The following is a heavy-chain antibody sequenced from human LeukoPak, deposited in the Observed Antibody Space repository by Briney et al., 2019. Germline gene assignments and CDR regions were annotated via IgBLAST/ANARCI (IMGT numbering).Heavy chain of an antibody. CDR1: GGSISSSSYY. D-gene: IGHD4-17*01. Sequence: SETLSLTCTVSGGSISSSSYYWGWIRQPPGKGQEWIGSIYYSGSTYYNPSLKSRVTISVDTSKNQFSLKLSSVTAADTAVYYCARGRDDYGDYGVIADYWGQGTLVTVSS. CDR3: ARGRDDYGDYGVIADY. V-gene: IGHV4-39*07. J-gene: IGHJ4*02. CDR2: IYYSGST.